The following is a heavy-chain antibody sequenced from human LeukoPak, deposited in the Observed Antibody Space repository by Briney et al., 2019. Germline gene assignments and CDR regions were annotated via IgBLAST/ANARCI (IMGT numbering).Heavy chain of an antibody. CDR1: GFTFSSYS. V-gene: IGHV3-21*01. CDR2: ISSSSSYI. D-gene: IGHD3-22*01. J-gene: IGHJ3*02. CDR3: AGYYDSSGYGLTGAFDI. Sequence: GGSLRLSCAACGFTFSSYSMNWVGQAPGKGLEGVSSISSSSSYIYYADSVKGRFTISRDNAKNSLYLQMNSLRAEDTAVYYCAGYYDSSGYGLTGAFDIWGQGTMVTVSS.